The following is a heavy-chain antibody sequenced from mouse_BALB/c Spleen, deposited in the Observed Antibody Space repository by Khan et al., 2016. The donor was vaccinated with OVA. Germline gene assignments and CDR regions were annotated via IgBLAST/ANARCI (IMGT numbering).Heavy chain of an antibody. CDR2: ISSTGGT. D-gene: IGHD2-14*01. CDR1: GYSITSDYA. CDR3: ARSLYYSYGYALDC. J-gene: IGHJ4*01. Sequence: DVQLQESGPGLVKPSQSLSLTCTVTGYSITSDYAWNWIRQFPGNKLEWMGYISSTGGTRYNPSLKSRISITRDTSKNQFFLQLKSVTAEDTATYYCARSLYYSYGYALDCWGRGTLVTVSS. V-gene: IGHV3-2*02.